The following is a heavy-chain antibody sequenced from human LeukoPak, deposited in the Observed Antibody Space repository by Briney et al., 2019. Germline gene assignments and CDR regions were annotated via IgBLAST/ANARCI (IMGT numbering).Heavy chain of an antibody. CDR2: ISGSGDAT. CDR1: GFMFSQHT. Sequence: TGGSLRLSCAVSGFMFSQHTMSWVRQAPGKRLEWVSSISGSGDATRYADSVMGRFTISRDNAKNTLSLQMNSLRAEDTAVYYCTKDRPEAYFDYWGQGTLVTVSS. J-gene: IGHJ4*02. CDR3: TKDRPEAYFDY. V-gene: IGHV3-23*01. D-gene: IGHD2-2*01.